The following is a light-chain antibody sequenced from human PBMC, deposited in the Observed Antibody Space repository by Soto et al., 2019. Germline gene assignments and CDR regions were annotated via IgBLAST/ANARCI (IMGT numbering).Light chain of an antibody. CDR1: QSISSSY. Sequence: EIVLTQSPGTLSLSPGERATLSCRASQSISSSYLAWYRQTRGQAPRLLIYGASTRATDTPDRFMGSGSGTDFNLTISRVEPTDFAVYYCQQYGSSFATFGQGTKVDIK. CDR3: QQYGSSFAT. J-gene: IGKJ1*01. CDR2: GAS. V-gene: IGKV3-20*01.